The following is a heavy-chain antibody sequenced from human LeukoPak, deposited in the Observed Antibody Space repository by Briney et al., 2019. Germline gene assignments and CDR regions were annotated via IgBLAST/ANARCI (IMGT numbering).Heavy chain of an antibody. CDR2: ISGSGGNT. CDR1: AFTFSSYA. D-gene: IGHD3-16*02. J-gene: IGHJ4*02. CDR3: AKGGVFGDYVWGSYRNYFDY. V-gene: IGHV3-23*01. Sequence: GGSLRLSCAASAFTFSSYAMNWVRQAPGKGLEWVSGISGSGGNTYYADSVKGRFTISRDNSKNTLYLQMNSLRAEDTAVYYCAKGGVFGDYVWGSYRNYFDYWGQGTLVTVSS.